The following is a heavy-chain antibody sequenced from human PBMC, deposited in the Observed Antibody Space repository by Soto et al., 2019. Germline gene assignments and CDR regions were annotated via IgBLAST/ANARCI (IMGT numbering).Heavy chain of an antibody. Sequence: ASVKVSCKASGGTFSSYAISWVRQAPGQGLEWMGGIIPIFGTANYAQKFQGRVTITADESTSTAYMELSSLRSEDTAVYYCAWDLGIAAAGKPKNFDYCGQGPLGTVSS. V-gene: IGHV1-69*13. CDR3: AWDLGIAAAGKPKNFDY. D-gene: IGHD6-13*01. J-gene: IGHJ4*02. CDR1: GGTFSSYA. CDR2: IIPIFGTA.